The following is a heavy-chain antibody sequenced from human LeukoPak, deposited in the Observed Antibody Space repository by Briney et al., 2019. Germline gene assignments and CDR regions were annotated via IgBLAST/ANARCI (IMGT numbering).Heavy chain of an antibody. V-gene: IGHV3-23*01. CDR1: GFTFSSYA. CDR2: ISGSGGST. CDR3: ARDPSAWSGYFDD. Sequence: GGSLRLSCAASGFTFSSYAMSWVRQAPGKGLEWVSAISGSGGSTYYADSVKGRFTISRDNSKNTLYLQMNSLRAEDTAVYYCARDPSAWSGYFDDWGQGTLVTVSP. D-gene: IGHD6-19*01. J-gene: IGHJ4*02.